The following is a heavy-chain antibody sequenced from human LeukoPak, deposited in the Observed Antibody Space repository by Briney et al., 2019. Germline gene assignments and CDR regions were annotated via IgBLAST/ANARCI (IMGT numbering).Heavy chain of an antibody. J-gene: IGHJ3*02. D-gene: IGHD3-22*01. Sequence: PSETLSLTCTVSGGSISSYYWSWIRQPPGKGLEWIGYIYYSGSTNYNPSLKSRVTISVDTSKNQFSLKLSSVTAADTAVYYCARSLKYYYDSSGYYSAFHIWGQGTMVTVSS. CDR3: ARSLKYYYDSSGYYSAFHI. CDR1: GGSISSYY. CDR2: IYYSGST. V-gene: IGHV4-59*01.